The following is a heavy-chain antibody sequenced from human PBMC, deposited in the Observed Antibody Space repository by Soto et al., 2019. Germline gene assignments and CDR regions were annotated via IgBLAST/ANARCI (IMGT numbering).Heavy chain of an antibody. CDR2: ISASGSNT. J-gene: IGHJ5*02. CDR3: ASNSATHDP. Sequence: GGSLRLSCAASGFTFGSFGMSWVRQAPGKGLDWVSGISASGSNTYYADSVKGRFTISRDNSKNTLYLQLNSLRAEDTALYYCASNSATHDPWGQEPLLTVPS. D-gene: IGHD2-15*01. V-gene: IGHV3-23*01. CDR1: GFTFGSFG.